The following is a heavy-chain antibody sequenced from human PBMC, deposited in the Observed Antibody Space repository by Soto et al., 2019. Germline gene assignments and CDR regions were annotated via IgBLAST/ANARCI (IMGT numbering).Heavy chain of an antibody. V-gene: IGHV4-34*01. D-gene: IGHD2-15*01. CDR2: INHSGST. CDR1: GGSFSGYY. J-gene: IGHJ4*02. CDR3: ARYTVNCSGGSCYYFDY. Sequence: SETLSLTCAVYGGSFSGYYWSWIRQPPGKGLEWIGEINHSGSTNYNPSLKSRVTISVDTSKNQFSLKLSSVTAADTAVYYCARYTVNCSGGSCYYFDYWGQGTRVTVAS.